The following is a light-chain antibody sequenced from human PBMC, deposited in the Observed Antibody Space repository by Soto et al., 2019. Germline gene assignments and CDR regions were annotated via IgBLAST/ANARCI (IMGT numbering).Light chain of an antibody. V-gene: IGLV1-51*01. CDR2: DNN. Sequence: QSVLTQPPSVSAAPGQKVTISCSGSSSNIGNNYVSWYQQLPGTAPKLLIYDNNKRPSGIPDRFPGSKSDTSATLGITGLQTGDEADYYCGTWDSSLSSWVFGGGTKLTVL. J-gene: IGLJ3*02. CDR3: GTWDSSLSSWV. CDR1: SSNIGNNY.